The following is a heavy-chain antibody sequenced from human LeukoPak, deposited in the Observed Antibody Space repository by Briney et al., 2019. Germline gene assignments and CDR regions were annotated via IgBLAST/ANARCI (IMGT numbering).Heavy chain of an antibody. CDR1: GFTFSSFW. J-gene: IGHJ6*02. V-gene: IGHV3-7*03. CDR2: INHNGNVN. Sequence: GGSLRLSCEASGFTFSSFWINGAGQAPGKGLEWVASINHNGNVNYYVDSVKGRFTISRDNAKNSLYLQMSNLRAEDTAVYFCARGGGLDVWGQGATVAVSS. D-gene: IGHD3-16*01. CDR3: ARGGGLDV.